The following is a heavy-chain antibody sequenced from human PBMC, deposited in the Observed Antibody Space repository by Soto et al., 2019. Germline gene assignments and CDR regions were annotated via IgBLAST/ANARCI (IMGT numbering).Heavy chain of an antibody. J-gene: IGHJ6*02. CDR1: GYTFINYG. Sequence: QVQLVQSGAEVKKPGASVKVSCKAFGYTFINYGINWVRQAPGQGLEWMGWISAYNGDTTYAQKLQGRVTMTTDTSTSTAYMELRRLRSDDTAVYYCARDSIGNVYYYGMDVWGQGTTVTVSS. D-gene: IGHD1-1*01. CDR3: ARDSIGNVYYYGMDV. V-gene: IGHV1-18*01. CDR2: ISAYNGDT.